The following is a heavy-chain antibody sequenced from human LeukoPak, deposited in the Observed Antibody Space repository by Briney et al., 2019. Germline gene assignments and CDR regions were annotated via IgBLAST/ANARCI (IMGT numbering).Heavy chain of an antibody. J-gene: IGHJ5*02. Sequence: ASVKVSCKASGYTFTSYGINWVRQATGQGLEWMGWMNPNSGNTGYAQKFQGRVTITRNTSISTAYMELSSLRSEDTAVYYCARRRIAAAGTWFDPWGQGTLVTVSS. CDR3: ARRRIAAAGTWFDP. D-gene: IGHD6-13*01. CDR1: GYTFTSYG. CDR2: MNPNSGNT. V-gene: IGHV1-8*03.